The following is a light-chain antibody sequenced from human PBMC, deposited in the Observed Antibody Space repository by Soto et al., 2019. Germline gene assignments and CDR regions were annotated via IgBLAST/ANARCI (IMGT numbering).Light chain of an antibody. J-gene: IGKJ1*01. Sequence: AIRMTQSPSSFSASTGDRVTITCRASQGIRSYLAWYQQKPGKATKLLIYAASTLQSGVPSRVSGSGSGTDFTLTISCLQSEECATYYCQQYYSYPPTVGQGTKVDIK. CDR2: AAS. CDR1: QGIRSY. V-gene: IGKV1-8*01. CDR3: QQYYSYPPT.